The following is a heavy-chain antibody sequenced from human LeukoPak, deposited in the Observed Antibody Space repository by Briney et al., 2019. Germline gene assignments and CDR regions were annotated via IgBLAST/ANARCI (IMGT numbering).Heavy chain of an antibody. CDR1: GYSISSGYY. D-gene: IGHD6-13*01. CDR2: IYHSGST. V-gene: IGHV4-38-2*02. Sequence: SETLSLTCTVSGYSISSGYYWGWIRQPPGKGLEWIGSIYHSGSTYYNLSLKSRVTISVDTSKNQFSLKLSSVTAADTAVYYSARERPGYNYDYWGQGTLVTVSS. J-gene: IGHJ4*02. CDR3: ARERPGYNYDY.